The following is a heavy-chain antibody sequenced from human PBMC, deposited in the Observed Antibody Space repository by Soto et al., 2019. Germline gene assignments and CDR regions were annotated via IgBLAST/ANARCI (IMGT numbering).Heavy chain of an antibody. CDR2: INPSGGST. CDR3: ARDQGTIFGVVITHYYYYGMDV. CDR1: GYTFTSYY. J-gene: IGHJ6*02. Sequence: ASVKVSCKASGYTFTSYYMHWVRQAPGQGLEWMGIINPSGGSTSYAQKFQGRVTMTRDTSTSTVYMELSSLRSEDTAVYYCARDQGTIFGVVITHYYYYGMDVWGQGTTVTVSS. D-gene: IGHD3-3*01. V-gene: IGHV1-46*01.